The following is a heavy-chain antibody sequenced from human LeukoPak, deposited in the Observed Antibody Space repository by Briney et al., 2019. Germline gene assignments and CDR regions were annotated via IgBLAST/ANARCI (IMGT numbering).Heavy chain of an antibody. CDR1: GFSFRNYW. D-gene: IGHD2-15*01. Sequence: PGGSLRLSCAASGFSFRNYWMGCVREAPREGLEWVANTKPDGSAEYYANSVRGRLTASGDNANNLLYLQMNRLRAEDTAVYYCARDGGLHTNFDFWGQGTLLTVSS. J-gene: IGHJ4*02. V-gene: IGHV3-7*01. CDR2: TKPDGSAE. CDR3: ARDGGLHTNFDF.